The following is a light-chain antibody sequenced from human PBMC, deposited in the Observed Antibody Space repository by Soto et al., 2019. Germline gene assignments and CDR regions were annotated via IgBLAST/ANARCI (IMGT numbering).Light chain of an antibody. CDR2: GAS. Sequence: EIVLTQSPGTLSLSPGERATLSCRASQSVSSSYLAWYQQKPGQAPRILIYGASSRATGIPDRFSGSGSGTDLTLTISRLEPEDFAVYYCQQYGSSPRFTFGPGTKVDIK. CDR1: QSVSSSY. CDR3: QQYGSSPRFT. V-gene: IGKV3-20*01. J-gene: IGKJ3*01.